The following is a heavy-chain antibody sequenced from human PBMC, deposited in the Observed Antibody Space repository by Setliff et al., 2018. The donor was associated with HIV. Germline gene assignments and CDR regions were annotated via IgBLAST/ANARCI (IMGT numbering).Heavy chain of an antibody. CDR3: ARMSGGYSGGYFDY. J-gene: IGHJ4*02. CDR2: IRQDGGET. CDR1: GFIFSDYW. D-gene: IGHD3-22*01. V-gene: IGHV3-7*05. Sequence: GSLRLSCVTSGFIFSDYWMSWVRQAPGKGLEWVANIRQDGGETHYVDSVKGRFTISRDNAKNSLYLQMNGLGAEDTALYYCARMSGGYSGGYFDYWGQGTQVTVSS.